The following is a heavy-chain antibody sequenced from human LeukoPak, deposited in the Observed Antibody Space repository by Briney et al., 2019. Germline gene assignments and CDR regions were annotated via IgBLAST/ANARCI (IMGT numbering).Heavy chain of an antibody. CDR3: ARRRGYNSFDY. CDR1: GGSFRGYY. J-gene: IGHJ4*02. V-gene: IGHV4-34*01. Sequence: SETLSLTCAVYGGSFRGYYWSWIRQPPGKGLEWIGEINHSGSTNYNPSLKSRVTMSVDTSKNQFSLKLNSVTAADTAVYYCARRRGYNSFDYWGQGTLVTVSS. CDR2: INHSGST. D-gene: IGHD3-16*02.